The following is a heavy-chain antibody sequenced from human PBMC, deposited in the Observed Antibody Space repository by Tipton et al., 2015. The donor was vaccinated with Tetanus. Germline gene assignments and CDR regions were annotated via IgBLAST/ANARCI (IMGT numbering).Heavy chain of an antibody. D-gene: IGHD5-12*01. CDR1: GDSITSSKYS. CDR2: VYHTGST. CDR3: ASRGYSGRRQIEDY. Sequence: TLSLTCTVSGDSITSSKYSWNWIRQPPGKGLEWIGYVYHTGSTYYNPSLKSRLSMSVDTSKDQFSLKLTSVTAADTAVYYCASRGYSGRRQIEDYWGQGTLVTVSS. V-gene: IGHV4-30-2*02. J-gene: IGHJ4*01.